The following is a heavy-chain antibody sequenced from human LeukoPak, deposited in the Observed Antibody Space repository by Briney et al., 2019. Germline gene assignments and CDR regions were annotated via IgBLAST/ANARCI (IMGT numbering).Heavy chain of an antibody. CDR3: ARDSRKWLVCDY. CDR2: IKQDGSEK. J-gene: IGHJ4*02. Sequence: PGGSLRLSCAASGFTFSSYWMSWVRQAPGKGLEWVANIKQDGSEKYYVDSVKGRLTISRDNAKNSLCLQMNSLRAEDTAVYYCARDSRKWLVCDYWGQGTLVTVSS. D-gene: IGHD6-19*01. CDR1: GFTFSSYW. V-gene: IGHV3-7*03.